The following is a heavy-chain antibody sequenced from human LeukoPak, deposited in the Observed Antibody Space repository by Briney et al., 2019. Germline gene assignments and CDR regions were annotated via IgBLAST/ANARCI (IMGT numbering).Heavy chain of an antibody. V-gene: IGHV4-4*02. CDR1: GGSISSSNW. D-gene: IGHD6-19*01. CDR3: ARDQRQWLARGFDY. Sequence: PSETLSLTCAVSGGSISSSNWWSWVRQPPGKGLEWIGEIYHSGSTNYNPSLKSRVTISVDKSKNQFSLKLSSVTAADTAVYYCARDQRQWLARGFDYWGQGTLVTVSS. CDR2: IYHSGST. J-gene: IGHJ4*02.